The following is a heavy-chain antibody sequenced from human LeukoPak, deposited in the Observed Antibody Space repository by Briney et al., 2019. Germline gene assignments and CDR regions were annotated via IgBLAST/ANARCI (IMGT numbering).Heavy chain of an antibody. Sequence: ASVKVSCKASGYTFTSYYIHWVRQAPGEGLEWMGIINPSGGSTSYAQKFQGRVTMTRDMSTSTVYMELSSLRSEDTAVYYCARVAAEVVGVPGAIGFGWLRRDYYYMDVWGKGATVTVSS. D-gene: IGHD2-2*02. J-gene: IGHJ6*03. CDR3: ARVAAEVVGVPGAIGFGWLRRDYYYMDV. V-gene: IGHV1-46*01. CDR2: INPSGGST. CDR1: GYTFTSYY.